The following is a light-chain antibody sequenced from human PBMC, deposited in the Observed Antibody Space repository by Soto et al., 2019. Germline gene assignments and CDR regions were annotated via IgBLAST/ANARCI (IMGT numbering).Light chain of an antibody. CDR1: SSNIGAGYD. CDR2: NNN. Sequence: QSVLTQPPSASGAPGQRVTISCTGSSSNIGAGYDVHWYQRLPGTAPKVLIYNNNNRPSGVPDRFSGSKSGTSASLAITGLQDEDEADYYCQSYDSSLSGSYVFGTGTKLTVL. J-gene: IGLJ1*01. V-gene: IGLV1-40*01. CDR3: QSYDSSLSGSYV.